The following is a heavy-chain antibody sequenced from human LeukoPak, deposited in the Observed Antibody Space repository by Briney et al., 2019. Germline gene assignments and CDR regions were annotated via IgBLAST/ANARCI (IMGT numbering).Heavy chain of an antibody. CDR1: GGSISSSSYY. Sequence: SETLSLTCTVSGGSISSSSYYWGWIRQPPGKGLEWIGSIYYSGSTYYNPSLKSRVTISVDTSKNQFSLKLSSVTAADTAVYYCARYRSGYHAFDIWGQGTMVTVSS. CDR2: IYYSGST. D-gene: IGHD3-22*01. V-gene: IGHV4-39*01. CDR3: ARYRSGYHAFDI. J-gene: IGHJ3*02.